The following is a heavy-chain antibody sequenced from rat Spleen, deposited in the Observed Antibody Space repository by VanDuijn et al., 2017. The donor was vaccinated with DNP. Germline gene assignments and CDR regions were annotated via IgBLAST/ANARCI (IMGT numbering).Heavy chain of an antibody. V-gene: IGHV5-22*01. D-gene: IGHD1-10*01. CDR3: ARQRSNSYYFDY. CDR2: IGSAAYAP. CDR1: GFTFSAYY. J-gene: IGHJ2*01. Sequence: EVQLVESGGGLVQPGRSLKLSCAASGFTFSAYYMAWVRQAPAKGLEWVAYIGSAAYAPYYGDSVKGRFTISRDNAKSTLYLQMNSLKSEDTATYYCARQRSNSYYFDYWGQGVMVTVSS.